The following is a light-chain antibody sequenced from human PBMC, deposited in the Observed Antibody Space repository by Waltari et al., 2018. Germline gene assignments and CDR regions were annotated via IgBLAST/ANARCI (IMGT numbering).Light chain of an antibody. V-gene: IGLV2-14*01. J-gene: IGLJ1*01. Sequence: QSALPQPASVSGSPGQSITISCTGTSSDVGGDNYVSWYQQHPRNAPTLMNYDVSKRPTGVSNRFAGAKSDNTASLTIAGLQAEDAADYYCSSYTSSSTLVFGAGTKVTVL. CDR1: SSDVGGDNY. CDR2: DVS. CDR3: SSYTSSSTLV.